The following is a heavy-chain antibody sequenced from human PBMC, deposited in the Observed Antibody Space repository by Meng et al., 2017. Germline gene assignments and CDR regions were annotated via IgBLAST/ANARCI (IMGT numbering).Heavy chain of an antibody. Sequence: QVQLVQSGAEVKKPGASVKVSCTPSGYPFTAYYIHWVRQDPGQGLDWMGRIDPNSGVTEYAQKFQGRVTVTGDTSISTAYMELSRLRSDDTAIYYCVRDEDISAAGKLFGDYWGQGTLVTVSS. CDR1: GYPFTAYY. CDR2: IDPNSGVT. CDR3: VRDEDISAAGKLFGDY. V-gene: IGHV1-2*06. J-gene: IGHJ4*02. D-gene: IGHD6-13*01.